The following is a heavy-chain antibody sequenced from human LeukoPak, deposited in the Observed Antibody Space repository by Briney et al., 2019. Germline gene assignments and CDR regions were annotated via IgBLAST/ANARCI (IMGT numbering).Heavy chain of an antibody. CDR3: ACTDYDSSGYSPDDAFDI. CDR1: GGTFSSYA. Sequence: ASVKVSCKASGGTFSSYAISWVRQAPGLGLEWMGGIIPIFGTANYAQKFQGRVTITADESTSTAYMELSSLRSEDTAVYYCACTDYDSSGYSPDDAFDIWGQGTMVTVSS. D-gene: IGHD3-22*01. J-gene: IGHJ3*02. V-gene: IGHV1-69*13. CDR2: IIPIFGTA.